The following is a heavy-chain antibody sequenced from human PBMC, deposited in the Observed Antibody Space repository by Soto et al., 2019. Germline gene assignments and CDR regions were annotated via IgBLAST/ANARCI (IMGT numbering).Heavy chain of an antibody. Sequence: QVQLQESGPGLVKPSQTLSLNCTVSGGSISSGGYYWSWIRHHPGKGLEWIGYIYYSGSTYYNPYLKSRVTISVDTSKNQFTLKLSSVTAADTAVYYCARGRAVTTGPEYFQHWGQGTLVTVSS. CDR3: ARGRAVTTGPEYFQH. CDR1: GGSISSGGYY. J-gene: IGHJ1*01. V-gene: IGHV4-31*03. CDR2: IYYSGST. D-gene: IGHD4-17*01.